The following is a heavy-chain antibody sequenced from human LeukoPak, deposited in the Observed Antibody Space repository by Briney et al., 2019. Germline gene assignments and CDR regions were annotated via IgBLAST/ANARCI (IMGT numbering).Heavy chain of an antibody. CDR1: GDSVSSNSAA. CDR2: TYYRSKWYN. CDR3: ARDPYYYDSSGYSGGDAFDI. D-gene: IGHD3-22*01. J-gene: IGHJ3*02. V-gene: IGHV6-1*01. Sequence: SQTLSLTCAISGDSVSSNSAAWNWIRQSPSRGLEWLGRTYYRSKWYNDYAVSVKSRITINPDTSKNQFSLQLNFVTPEDTAVYYCARDPYYYDSSGYSGGDAFDIWGQGTMVTVSS.